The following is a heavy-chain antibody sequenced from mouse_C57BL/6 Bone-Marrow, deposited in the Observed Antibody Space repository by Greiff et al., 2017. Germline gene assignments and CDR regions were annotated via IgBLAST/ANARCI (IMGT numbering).Heavy chain of an antibody. J-gene: IGHJ4*01. CDR3: ASCSFYNYYSMDY. CDR1: GFNIKDYY. CDR2: IDPEDGET. V-gene: IGHV14-2*01. D-gene: IGHD2-12*01. Sequence: EVQLQESGAELVKPGASVKLSCTASGFNIKDYYMHWVKQRAEQGLEWIGMIDPEDGETKYAPKFQGKATIPADTSSNTAYLQLSSLTSEDTAFYYGASCSFYNYYSMDYWGQGTSVTVSS.